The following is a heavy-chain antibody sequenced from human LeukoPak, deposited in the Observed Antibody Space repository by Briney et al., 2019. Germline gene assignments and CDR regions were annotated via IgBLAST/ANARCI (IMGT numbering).Heavy chain of an antibody. Sequence: SETLSLICTVSGGSISTSSYYWSWIRQPAGKGLEWIGRIYTSGSTNYNPSLKSRVTMSVDASKNQFSLKLSSVTAADTAVYYCARESIAVAGTKINFDYWGQGTLVTVSS. J-gene: IGHJ4*02. CDR2: IYTSGST. CDR3: ARESIAVAGTKINFDY. V-gene: IGHV4-61*02. CDR1: GGSISTSSYY. D-gene: IGHD6-19*01.